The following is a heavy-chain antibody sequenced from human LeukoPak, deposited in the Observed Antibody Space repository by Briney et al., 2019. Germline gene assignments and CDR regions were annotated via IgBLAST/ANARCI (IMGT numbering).Heavy chain of an antibody. CDR1: GFTFSSYW. CDR2: IKQDGSEK. V-gene: IGHV3-7*03. Sequence: GGSLRLSCAASGFTFSSYWMSWVRQAPGKGLEWVANIKQDGSEKFYVDSVKGRFTISRDNAKNSLYLQMNSLRAEDTAVYYCARSLRTFVTVTTIFDYWGQGTLVTVSS. CDR3: ARSLRTFVTVTTIFDY. D-gene: IGHD4-17*01. J-gene: IGHJ4*02.